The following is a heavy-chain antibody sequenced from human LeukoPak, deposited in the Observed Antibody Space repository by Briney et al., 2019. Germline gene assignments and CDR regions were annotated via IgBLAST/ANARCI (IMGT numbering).Heavy chain of an antibody. CDR1: GVTFSSYG. CDR2: IWYDGSNK. J-gene: IGHJ4*02. D-gene: IGHD6-13*01. Sequence: GGSLRLSCAASGVTFSSYGMHWVRQAPGKGLEWVAVIWYDGSNKYYADSVKGRFTISRDNSKNTLYLQMNSLRAEDTAVYYCAREIAAAGNKQFDYWGQGTLVTVSS. V-gene: IGHV3-33*01. CDR3: AREIAAAGNKQFDY.